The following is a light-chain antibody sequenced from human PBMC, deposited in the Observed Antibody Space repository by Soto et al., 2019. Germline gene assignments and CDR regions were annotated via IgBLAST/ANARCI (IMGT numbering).Light chain of an antibody. J-gene: IGKJ1*01. V-gene: IGKV3-20*01. Sequence: EIVLTQSPGTLSLFPGERATLSCRAIQSVNSDYLAWYQQKPGQAPRLLIYIATRRATGIPDRFSGSGSGTDFTLTISRLEPEDFAVYYCQQDGTSPWTFGQGTKVEIK. CDR2: IAT. CDR3: QQDGTSPWT. CDR1: QSVNSDY.